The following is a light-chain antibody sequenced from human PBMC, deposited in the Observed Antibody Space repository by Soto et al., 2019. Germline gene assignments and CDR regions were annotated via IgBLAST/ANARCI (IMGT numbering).Light chain of an antibody. CDR2: DAS. V-gene: IGKV3-11*01. CDR3: QQRSDWPLT. J-gene: IGKJ4*01. CDR1: QSVSSY. Sequence: EIVLTQSPATLSLSPGERVTLSCRASQSVSSYFAWYQQKPGLAPRLLIYDASTRTAGIQARFSGSGSGTDFTLTISRLESDDFAVYYCQQRSDWPLTFGGGTKVEIK.